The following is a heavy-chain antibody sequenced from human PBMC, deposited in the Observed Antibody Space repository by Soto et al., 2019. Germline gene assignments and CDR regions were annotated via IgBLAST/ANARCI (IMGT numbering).Heavy chain of an antibody. CDR2: ISSTTNYI. V-gene: IGHV3-21*06. J-gene: IGHJ4*02. Sequence: GGSLRLSCAASGFTLTRYSMNWVRQAPGKGLEWVSSISSTTNYIYYGDSMKGRFTISRDNAKNSLYLEMNSLRAEDTAVYYCARESEDPTSNFDYWGQGTLVTVS. CDR3: ARESEDPTSNFDY. CDR1: GFTLTRYS.